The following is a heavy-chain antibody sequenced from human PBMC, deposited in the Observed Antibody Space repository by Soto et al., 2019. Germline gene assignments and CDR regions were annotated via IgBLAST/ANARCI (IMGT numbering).Heavy chain of an antibody. Sequence: PGGSLRLSCAASGFTFSSYWMHWVRQAPGKGLVWVSRINSDGSSTSYADSVKGRFTISGDNAKNTLYLQMNSLRAEDTAVYYCARNQQQLGAEYFQHWGQGTLVTVSS. CDR1: GFTFSSYW. CDR3: ARNQQQLGAEYFQH. J-gene: IGHJ1*01. D-gene: IGHD6-13*01. CDR2: INSDGSST. V-gene: IGHV3-74*01.